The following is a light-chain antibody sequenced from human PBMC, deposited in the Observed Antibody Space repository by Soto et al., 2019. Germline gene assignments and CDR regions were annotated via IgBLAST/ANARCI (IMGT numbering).Light chain of an antibody. J-gene: IGKJ1*01. CDR2: WAS. Sequence: DVVMTQSPDSLAVSLGERATINCKSSQSVLYNSNNKNYLAWYQQKPGQPPKLLIYWASTRDSGVPDRFSGTGSGTDFTLTISGLQAEDVAVYYCQQYYSTPRTFGQGTKVEIK. CDR3: QQYYSTPRT. V-gene: IGKV4-1*01. CDR1: QSVLYNSNNKNY.